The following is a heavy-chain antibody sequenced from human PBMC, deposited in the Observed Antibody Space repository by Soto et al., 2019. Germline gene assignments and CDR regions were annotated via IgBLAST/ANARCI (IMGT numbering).Heavy chain of an antibody. CDR1: GYTFTSYG. Sequence: QVQLMQSGAEVKKPGASVKVSCKASGYTFTSYGISWVRQAPGQGLEWMGWISAYNGNTNYAQKLQGRVTMTTDTSTSTAYMELRSLRSDDTAVYYCARDFEGYFDWPNWFDPWGQGTLVTVSS. CDR2: ISAYNGNT. J-gene: IGHJ5*02. CDR3: ARDFEGYFDWPNWFDP. V-gene: IGHV1-18*01. D-gene: IGHD3-9*01.